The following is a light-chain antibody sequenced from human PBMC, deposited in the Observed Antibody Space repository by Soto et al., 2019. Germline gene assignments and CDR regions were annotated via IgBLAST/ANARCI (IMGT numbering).Light chain of an antibody. CDR3: QQYGSSQLT. J-gene: IGKJ4*01. V-gene: IGKV3-20*01. CDR2: GAS. CDR1: QSVSSSY. Sequence: EIVLTQSPGTLSLSPGERATLSCRASQSVSSSYLAWYQQKPGQAPRLLIYGASSRATGIPDRFSCSGSGTDFTLTISRLEPEDFAVYYCQQYGSSQLTFGGGTKVEIK.